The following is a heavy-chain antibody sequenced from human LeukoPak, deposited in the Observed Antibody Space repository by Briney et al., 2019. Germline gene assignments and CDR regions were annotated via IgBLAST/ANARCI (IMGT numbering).Heavy chain of an antibody. D-gene: IGHD1-26*01. CDR1: GGSISSSSYY. Sequence: SESLSLTCTVSGGSISSSSYYWGWIRQPPGKGLEWIGSIYYSGSTYYNPSLKSRVTISVDTSKNQFSLKLSSVTAADAAVYYCARDLNGSYSFDYWGQGTLVTVSS. CDR2: IYYSGST. V-gene: IGHV4-39*07. CDR3: ARDLNGSYSFDY. J-gene: IGHJ4*02.